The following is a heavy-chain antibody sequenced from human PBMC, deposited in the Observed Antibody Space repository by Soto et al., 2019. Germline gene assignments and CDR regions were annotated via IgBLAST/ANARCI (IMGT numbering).Heavy chain of an antibody. CDR1: GGSISSYY. V-gene: IGHV4-59*01. D-gene: IGHD3-16*01. CDR2: IYYSGST. J-gene: IGHJ4*02. CDR3: ARVIQKYYFDY. Sequence: PSETLSLTCTVSGGSISSYYWSWIRQPPGKRLEWIRYIYYSGSTNYNPSNKSRITISVDASKNTFSLKLSTVTAADTAVYYCARVIQKYYFDYCGQGTLVTVSS.